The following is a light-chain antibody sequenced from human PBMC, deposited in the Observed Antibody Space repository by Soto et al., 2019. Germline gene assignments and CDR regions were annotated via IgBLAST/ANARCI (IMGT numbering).Light chain of an antibody. CDR1: QSVSSN. J-gene: IGKJ1*01. V-gene: IGKV3-15*01. Sequence: EFVLTQSPATLFVSPGERATLSCRASQSVSSNLAWYQQKPGQAPRLLIYGASTRATGIPARFSGSGSGTEFTLTISSLQSEDFAVYYCQQFNNWPRTFGQGTKVDI. CDR3: QQFNNWPRT. CDR2: GAS.